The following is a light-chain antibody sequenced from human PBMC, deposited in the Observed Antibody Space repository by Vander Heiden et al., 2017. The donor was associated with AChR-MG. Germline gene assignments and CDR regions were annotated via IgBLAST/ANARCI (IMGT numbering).Light chain of an antibody. V-gene: IGLV3-16*01. Sequence: SYELTQPPSVSVSLGQMARITCSGEALPKKYAYWYQQKPGQFPVLVIYKDSERPSGIPERFSGSSSGTIVTLTISGVQAEDEADYYGLSADRSGTHGVFGGGTKLTVL. J-gene: IGLJ3*02. CDR3: LSADRSGTHGV. CDR2: KDS. CDR1: ALPKKY.